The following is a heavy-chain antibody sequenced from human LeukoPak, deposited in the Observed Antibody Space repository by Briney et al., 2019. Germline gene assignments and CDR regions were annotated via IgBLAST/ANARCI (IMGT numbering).Heavy chain of an antibody. Sequence: SETQSLTCTVSGDSINSLDLWSWVRQPPGKGLEWIGEMYLSGTTHSNPSVKSRVTISIDKSKNQFFLNLCSVTAADTAAYYCAGLVGRYSSGLYYYYFDYWGQGTLVTVSS. J-gene: IGHJ4*02. V-gene: IGHV4-4*02. CDR3: AGLVGRYSSGLYYYYFDY. CDR1: GDSINSLDL. CDR2: MYLSGTT. D-gene: IGHD3-22*01.